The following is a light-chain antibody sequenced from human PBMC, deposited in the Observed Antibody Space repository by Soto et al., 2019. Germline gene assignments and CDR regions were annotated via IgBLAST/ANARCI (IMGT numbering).Light chain of an antibody. CDR1: SSDFGSYKF. V-gene: IGLV2-23*01. CDR2: ETS. CDR3: FSFTSTNTHV. Sequence: QSALTQPASVSGSPGQSITISCTGTSSDFGSYKFVSWYQHHTGKVPKVIIYETSKRPSGVSDRFSGSKSGNTASLTISGLQAEDEADYYCFSFTSTNTHVFGSGTKLTVL. J-gene: IGLJ1*01.